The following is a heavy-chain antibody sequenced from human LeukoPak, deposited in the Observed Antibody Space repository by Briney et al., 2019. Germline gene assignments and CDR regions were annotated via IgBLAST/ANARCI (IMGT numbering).Heavy chain of an antibody. CDR1: GGTFSSYA. D-gene: IGHD1-14*01. CDR2: IIPIFGTA. J-gene: IGHJ3*02. V-gene: IGHV1-69*05. CDR3: ARVRNRAFDI. Sequence: GASVKVSCKASGGTFSSYAISWVRQARGQGLEWMGGIIPIFGTANYAQKFQGRVTMTTDTSTSTAYMELRSLRSDDTAVYYCARVRNRAFDIWGQGTMVTVSS.